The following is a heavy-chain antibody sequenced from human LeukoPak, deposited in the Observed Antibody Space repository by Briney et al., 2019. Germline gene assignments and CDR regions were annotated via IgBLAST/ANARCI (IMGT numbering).Heavy chain of an antibody. V-gene: IGHV4-34*01. D-gene: IGHD3-16*02. CDR3: ARGGGDYQNWFDP. CDR2: ISHSGST. Sequence: PSETLSLTCDVYGESFSGHYWSWIRQPPGKGLEWIGEISHSGSTNYNPSLKSRVTISVDTSKNQFSLKLSSVSAADTAVYCCARGGGDYQNWFDPWGQGTLVTVSS. CDR1: GESFSGHY. J-gene: IGHJ5*02.